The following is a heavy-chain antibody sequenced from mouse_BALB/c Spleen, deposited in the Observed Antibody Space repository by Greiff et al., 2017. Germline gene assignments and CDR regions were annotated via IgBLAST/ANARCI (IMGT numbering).Heavy chain of an antibody. CDR3: ARRGYEGYFDG. D-gene: IGHD3-2*02. V-gene: IGHV5-12-2*01. Sequence: EVKLMESGGGLVQPGGSLKLSCAASGFTFSSYTMSWVRQTPEKRLEWVAYISNGGGSTYYPDTVKGRFTISRDNAKNTLYLQMSSLKSEDTAMYYCARRGYEGYFDGWGAGTTVTVSS. J-gene: IGHJ1*01. CDR1: GFTFSSYT. CDR2: ISNGGGST.